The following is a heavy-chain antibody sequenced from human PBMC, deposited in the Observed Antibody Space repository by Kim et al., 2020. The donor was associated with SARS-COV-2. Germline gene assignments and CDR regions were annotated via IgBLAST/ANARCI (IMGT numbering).Heavy chain of an antibody. V-gene: IGHV3-74*01. J-gene: IGHJ4*02. D-gene: IGHD5-18*01. CDR2: TNRAGSDT. Sequence: GGSLRLSCAASGFTFSRYWMHWVRQAPGKGLVWVSHTNRAGSDTNYADSVKGRFTISRDNAKNTLYLQMNSLGADDTAVYACARGGQYTYVSVKSWGLGT. CDR3: ARGGQYTYVSVKS. CDR1: GFTFSRYW.